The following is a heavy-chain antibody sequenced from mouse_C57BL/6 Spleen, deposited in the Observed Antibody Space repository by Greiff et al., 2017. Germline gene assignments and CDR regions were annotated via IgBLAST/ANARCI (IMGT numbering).Heavy chain of an antibody. Sequence: QVQLQQSGAELVRPGASVKLSCKASGYTFTDYYINWVKQRPGQGLEWIARIYPGSGNTYYNEKFKGKATLTAEKSSSTAYMQLSSLTSEDSAVYFCAKGYYYGSSWYFDVWGTGTTVTVSS. CDR2: IYPGSGNT. J-gene: IGHJ1*03. CDR1: GYTFTDYY. D-gene: IGHD1-1*01. CDR3: AKGYYYGSSWYFDV. V-gene: IGHV1-76*01.